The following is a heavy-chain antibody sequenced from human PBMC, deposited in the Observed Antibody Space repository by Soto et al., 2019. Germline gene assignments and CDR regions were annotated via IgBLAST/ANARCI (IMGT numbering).Heavy chain of an antibody. J-gene: IGHJ6*02. CDR1: GYSFTSYW. D-gene: IGHD2-15*01. CDR2: IDPSDSYT. Sequence: PGESLKISCKGSGYSFTSYWISWVRQRPGKGLEWMGRIDPSDSYTNYSPSFQGHVTISADKSISTAYLQWSSLKASDTAMYYCARRVVVAATHYYYYYGMDVWGQGATVTVYS. CDR3: ARRVVVAATHYYYYYGMDV. V-gene: IGHV5-10-1*01.